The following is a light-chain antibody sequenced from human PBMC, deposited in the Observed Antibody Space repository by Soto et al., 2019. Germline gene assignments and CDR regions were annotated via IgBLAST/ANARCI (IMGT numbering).Light chain of an antibody. V-gene: IGKV1-5*01. CDR2: DAS. CDR1: QSISSS. CDR3: QQYNNYWT. J-gene: IGKJ1*01. Sequence: DIQMTQSPSTLSASVGDRVTITCRASQSISSSLAWYQQKPGKAPQLLIYDASSLESGIPSRFSGSGSATEFTLTISSLPPDEFANYYCQQYNNYWTFGQGTRVEIK.